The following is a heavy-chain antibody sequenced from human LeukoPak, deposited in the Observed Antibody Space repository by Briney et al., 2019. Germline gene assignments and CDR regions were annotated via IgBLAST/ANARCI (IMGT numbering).Heavy chain of an antibody. Sequence: PGGSLRLSCAASGYTFSSYSMNWVRQAPGKGLEWVSSISSRSSYIYYADSVKGRFTISRDNAKNSLYLQMNSLIAEDTAVYYCAREGATAFDYWGQGTLVTVSS. D-gene: IGHD1-26*01. CDR2: ISSRSSYI. J-gene: IGHJ4*02. V-gene: IGHV3-21*01. CDR1: GYTFSSYS. CDR3: AREGATAFDY.